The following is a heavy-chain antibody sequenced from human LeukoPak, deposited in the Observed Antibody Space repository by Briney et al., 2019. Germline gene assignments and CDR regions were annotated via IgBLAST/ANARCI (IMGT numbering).Heavy chain of an antibody. D-gene: IGHD2-8*02. Sequence: GGPLRLSCAASGFTFSTFAMIWVRQPPGKGLEWVSSIFPSGGEIHYADSVRGRFTISRDNSKSTLSLQMNSLRAEDTAIYYCATYRQVLLPFESWGQGTLVTVSS. V-gene: IGHV3-23*01. CDR1: GFTFSTFA. CDR3: ATYRQVLLPFES. J-gene: IGHJ4*02. CDR2: IFPSGGEI.